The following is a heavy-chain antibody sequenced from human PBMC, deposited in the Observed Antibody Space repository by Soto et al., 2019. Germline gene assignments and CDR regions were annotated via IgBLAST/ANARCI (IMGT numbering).Heavy chain of an antibody. Sequence: AASVKVSCKASGYTFTSYAMHWVRQAPGQRLEWMGWINAGNGNTKYSQKFQGRVTITRDTSASTAYMELSSLRSEDTAVYYCAREGIVVVPAARLIDYWGQGTLVTVSS. V-gene: IGHV1-3*01. CDR2: INAGNGNT. CDR1: GYTFTSYA. CDR3: AREGIVVVPAARLIDY. J-gene: IGHJ4*02. D-gene: IGHD2-2*01.